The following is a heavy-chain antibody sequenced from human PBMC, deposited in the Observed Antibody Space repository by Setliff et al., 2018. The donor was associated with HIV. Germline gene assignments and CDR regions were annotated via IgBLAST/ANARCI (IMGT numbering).Heavy chain of an antibody. D-gene: IGHD3-16*01. CDR1: GFSFSNYA. CDR3: ARDRFRGGVGTGLAEY. CDR2: IAGTSAST. J-gene: IGHJ4*02. Sequence: GGSLRLSCAVAGFSFSNYAMTWVRQAPGKGLEWVSAIAGTSASTYYADSVKGRFTISTDNSKNTLYLQMNGLSAEDTAVYYCARDRFRGGVGTGLAEYWGQGTVVTVSS. V-gene: IGHV3-23*01.